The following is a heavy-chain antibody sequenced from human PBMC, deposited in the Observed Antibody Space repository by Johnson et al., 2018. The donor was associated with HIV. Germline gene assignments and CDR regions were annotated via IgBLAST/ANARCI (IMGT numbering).Heavy chain of an antibody. D-gene: IGHD2-8*02. CDR3: ARDCTGGVCLNDAFDI. V-gene: IGHV3-20*04. CDR1: GFTFDDYG. CDR2: VNSDGYST. J-gene: IGHJ3*02. Sequence: VQLVESGGGLVQPGGSLRLSCAASGFTFDDYGMSWVRQGTGKGLAWVARVNSDGYSTSYADSVKGRFTISRDNSKNTLYLQMNSLRAEDTAVYYCARDCTGGVCLNDAFDIWGQGTMVTVSS.